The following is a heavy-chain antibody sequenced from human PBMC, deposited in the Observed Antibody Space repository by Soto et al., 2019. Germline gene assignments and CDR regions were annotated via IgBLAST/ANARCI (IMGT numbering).Heavy chain of an antibody. J-gene: IGHJ5*02. Sequence: ASVKVSCKASGGTFSSYAISWVRQAPGQGLEWMGGIIPIFGTANYAQKFQGRVTFTADKSTSTAYMKLSSLRSEDTAVYYFASRTNPDYYDSSGYYYWFDPWGQGALVTVSS. CDR1: GGTFSSYA. CDR3: ASRTNPDYYDSSGYYYWFDP. V-gene: IGHV1-69*06. CDR2: IIPIFGTA. D-gene: IGHD3-22*01.